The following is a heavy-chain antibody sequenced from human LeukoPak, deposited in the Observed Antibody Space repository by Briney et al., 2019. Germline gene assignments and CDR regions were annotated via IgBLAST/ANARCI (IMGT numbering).Heavy chain of an antibody. CDR1: GGSFSVYY. V-gene: IGHV4-34*01. CDR3: ARVAPYSGSYL. J-gene: IGHJ5*02. D-gene: IGHD1-26*01. CDR2: INHSGST. Sequence: PSETLSLTCAVYGGSFSVYYWSWIRQPPGKGLEWIGEINHSGSTNYNPSLKSRVTISVDTSKNQFSLKLSSVTAADTAVYYCARVAPYSGSYLWGQGTLVTVSS.